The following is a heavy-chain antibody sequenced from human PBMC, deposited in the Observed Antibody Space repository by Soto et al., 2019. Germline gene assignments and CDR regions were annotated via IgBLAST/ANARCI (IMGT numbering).Heavy chain of an antibody. J-gene: IGHJ4*02. V-gene: IGHV1-18*01. CDR3: ARDRYCSGGSCYHFDY. CDR1: GYTFTSYG. Sequence: QVQLVQSGAEVKKPGASVKVSCKASGYTFTSYGITWVRQAPGQGLEWMGWISAYNGNTNYAQKLQGRVTMTTDTVTSSAYMELRSRRSDDTVVYYCARDRYCSGGSCYHFDYWGQGTLVTVSS. CDR2: ISAYNGNT. D-gene: IGHD2-15*01.